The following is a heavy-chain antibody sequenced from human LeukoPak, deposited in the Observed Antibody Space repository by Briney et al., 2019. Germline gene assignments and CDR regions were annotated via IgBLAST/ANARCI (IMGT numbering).Heavy chain of an antibody. J-gene: IGHJ4*02. D-gene: IGHD3-10*01. V-gene: IGHV1-46*01. CDR2: INPSGGST. Sequence: ASVKVSCKSSGYTFTSYYMYWVRQAPGPGLEWMGIINPSGGSTSYAQKFQGRVTMTRDTSTSTVYMELSSLRSEDTAVYYCARDSGMVRRTVDDWGQGTLVTVSS. CDR1: GYTFTSYY. CDR3: ARDSGMVRRTVDD.